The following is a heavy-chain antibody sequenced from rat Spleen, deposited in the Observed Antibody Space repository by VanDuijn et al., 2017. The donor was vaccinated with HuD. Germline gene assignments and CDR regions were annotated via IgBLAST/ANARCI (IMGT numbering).Heavy chain of an antibody. Sequence: EVELVESGGGLVQPGTSLKLSCATSGFTFSDYYMAWVRQAPTKGLDWVATISYDGSTTYYRDSVKGRFTISRDNGKTTLYLEMDSLRSEDMATYYCVRQGYLRDWYFDFWGPGTMVTVSS. J-gene: IGHJ1*01. CDR1: GFTFSDYY. V-gene: IGHV5-7*01. CDR3: VRQGYLRDWYFDF. D-gene: IGHD2-5*01. CDR2: ISYDGSTT.